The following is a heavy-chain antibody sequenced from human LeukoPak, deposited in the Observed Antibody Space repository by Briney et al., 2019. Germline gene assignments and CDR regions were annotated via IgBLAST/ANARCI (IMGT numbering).Heavy chain of an antibody. Sequence: GGSLRLSCAASGFTFSSYAMSWVRQAPGKGLGWVSAISGSGGSTYYADSVKGRFTISRDNSKNTLYLQMNSLRAEDTAVYYCAKDRSGSYYTSAVDYWGQGTLVTVSS. V-gene: IGHV3-23*01. J-gene: IGHJ4*02. CDR3: AKDRSGSYYTSAVDY. D-gene: IGHD3-10*01. CDR1: GFTFSSYA. CDR2: ISGSGGST.